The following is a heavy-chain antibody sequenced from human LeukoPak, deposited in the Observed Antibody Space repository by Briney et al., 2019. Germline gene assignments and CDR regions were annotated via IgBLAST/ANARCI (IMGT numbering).Heavy chain of an antibody. D-gene: IGHD3-16*01. CDR3: VKDLGTRSVHDAFDI. Sequence: QPGGSLRLSCAASGFTFRNYGMHWVRQAPGKGLERVTFIRDDGSYQNYADSVKNRFTISRDTSKSTLYLQMNSLRAEDTAIYYCVKDLGTRSVHDAFDIWGQGTMVTVSS. CDR1: GFTFRNYG. CDR2: IRDDGSYQ. V-gene: IGHV3-30*02. J-gene: IGHJ3*02.